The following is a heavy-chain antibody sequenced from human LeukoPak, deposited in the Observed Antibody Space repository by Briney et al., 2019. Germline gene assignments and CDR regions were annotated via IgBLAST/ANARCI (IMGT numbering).Heavy chain of an antibody. CDR2: IYPSGST. CDR3: SREQYYYGSGSYYFDY. Sequence: SSETLSLTCTVSGGSINNYYWSWIRQPAGKGLEWIGRIYPSGSTNYNPSLKSRVTMSEDTSKNQFSLKLSSVTAADTAIYYCSREQYYYGSGSYYFDYWGQGTLVTVSS. CDR1: GGSINNYY. J-gene: IGHJ4*02. V-gene: IGHV4-4*07. D-gene: IGHD3-10*01.